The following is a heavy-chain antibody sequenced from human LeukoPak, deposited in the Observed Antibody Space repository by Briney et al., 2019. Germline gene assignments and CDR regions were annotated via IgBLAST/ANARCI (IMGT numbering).Heavy chain of an antibody. Sequence: GASVTVSCKASGGTFSSYAISWVRQAPGQGLEWMGGIIPIFGTANYAQKFQGRVTITADKSTSTAYMELSSLRSEDTAVYYCARHYDFWSGSENYGMDVWGQGTTVTVSS. CDR1: GGTFSSYA. CDR3: ARHYDFWSGSENYGMDV. V-gene: IGHV1-69*06. J-gene: IGHJ6*02. D-gene: IGHD3-3*01. CDR2: IIPIFGTA.